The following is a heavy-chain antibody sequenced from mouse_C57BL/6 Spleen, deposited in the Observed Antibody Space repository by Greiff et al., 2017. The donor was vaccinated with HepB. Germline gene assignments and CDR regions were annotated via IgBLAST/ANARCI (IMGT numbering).Heavy chain of an antibody. Sequence: QVQLKESGPELVKPGASVKISCKASGYAFSSSWMNWVKQRPGKGLEWIGRIYPGDGDTNYNGKFKGKATLTADKSSSTAYMELSSLTSEDYAVYDCAREHRHNAMDDWGEGTTVTVAT. CDR3: AREHRHNAMDD. J-gene: IGHJ4*01. D-gene: IGHD3-1*01. CDR1: GYAFSSSW. V-gene: IGHV1-82*01. CDR2: IYPGDGDT.